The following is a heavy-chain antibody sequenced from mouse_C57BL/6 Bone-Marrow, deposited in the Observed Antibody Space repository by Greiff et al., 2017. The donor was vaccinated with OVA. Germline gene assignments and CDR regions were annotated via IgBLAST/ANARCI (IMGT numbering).Heavy chain of an antibody. Sequence: QVQLKQSGAELVKPGASVKISCKASGYAFSSYWMNWVKQRPGKGLEWIGQIYPGDGDTNYNGKFKGKATLTADKSSSTAYMQLSSLTSEDSAVYFCARRGLRYCYAMDYWGQGTSVTVSS. CDR2: IYPGDGDT. D-gene: IGHD1-1*01. CDR3: ARRGLRYCYAMDY. V-gene: IGHV1-80*01. J-gene: IGHJ4*01. CDR1: GYAFSSYW.